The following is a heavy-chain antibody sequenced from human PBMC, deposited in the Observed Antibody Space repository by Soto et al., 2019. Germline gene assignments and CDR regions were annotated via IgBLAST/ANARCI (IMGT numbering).Heavy chain of an antibody. V-gene: IGHV4-34*01. J-gene: IGHJ5*02. Sequence: PAETVSLTYALFGQYFRGYDLSWSRQPPGRGLECTGQSNHSASSTYPPSLKSRVTISVDASKHQFSLQLSSVPAADTAVYYCARSPGYSSGWYWDNWFDPWGQGTLVTVSS. CDR3: ARSPGYSSGWYWDNWFDP. CDR1: GQYFRGYD. D-gene: IGHD6-13*01. CDR2: SNHSASS.